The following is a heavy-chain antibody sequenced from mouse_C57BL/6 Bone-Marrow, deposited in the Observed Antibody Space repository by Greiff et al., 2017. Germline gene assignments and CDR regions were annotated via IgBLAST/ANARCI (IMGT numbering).Heavy chain of an antibody. J-gene: IGHJ4*01. CDR1: GFSFTGYF. CDR2: INPYNGDT. CDR3: AREDYYVSSCHNCAMDY. V-gene: IGHV1-20*01. Sequence: VQLQQSGPELVKPGDSVKISCTASGFSFTGYFMNWVMQSPGKSLEWIGRINPYNGDTFYTQKFKGKATLTVDKSSSTAHMELRSLTSEDSAVYYSAREDYYVSSCHNCAMDYWGQGTSVTVSS. D-gene: IGHD1-1*01.